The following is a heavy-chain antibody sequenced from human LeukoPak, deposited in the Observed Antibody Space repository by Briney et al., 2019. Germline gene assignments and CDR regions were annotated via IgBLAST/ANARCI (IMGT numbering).Heavy chain of an antibody. D-gene: IGHD5-12*01. CDR3: ARGYILNDAFDV. J-gene: IGHJ3*01. CDR2: INPNSGGT. V-gene: IGHV1-2*02. Sequence: ASVKVSCKASGYTFTGYYMHWVRQAPGQGLEWMGWINPNSGGTNYAQKLQGRVTMTRDTSSSTAYMELSRLRSDDTAVYYCARGYILNDAFDVWGQGTMVTVSS. CDR1: GYTFTGYY.